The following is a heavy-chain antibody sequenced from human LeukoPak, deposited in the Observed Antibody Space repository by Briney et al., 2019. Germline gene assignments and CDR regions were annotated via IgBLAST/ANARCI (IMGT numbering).Heavy chain of an antibody. Sequence: GGSLRLSCAASGFTFTSYGMHWVRQAPGKGLEWVALMRYDGGNEYYTDSVKGRFTISRDNSKNTLYLQMNSLRAEDTAVYYWAKGGSGWSNDYWGQGTLVTVSS. CDR1: GFTFTSYG. J-gene: IGHJ4*02. CDR3: AKGGSGWSNDY. V-gene: IGHV3-30*02. CDR2: MRYDGGNE. D-gene: IGHD6-19*01.